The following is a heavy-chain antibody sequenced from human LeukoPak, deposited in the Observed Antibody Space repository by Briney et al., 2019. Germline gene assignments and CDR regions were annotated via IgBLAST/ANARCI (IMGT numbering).Heavy chain of an antibody. CDR1: GGSISSGDYY. Sequence: PSETLSLTCTVSGGSISSGDYYWSWIRQPPGKGLEWIGYIYYSGSTNYNPSLKSRVTISVDTSKNQFSLKLSSVTAADTAVYYCARVLNYYDSSGYYYEPWGQGTLVTVSS. CDR2: IYYSGST. J-gene: IGHJ5*02. V-gene: IGHV4-61*08. CDR3: ARVLNYYDSSGYYYEP. D-gene: IGHD3-22*01.